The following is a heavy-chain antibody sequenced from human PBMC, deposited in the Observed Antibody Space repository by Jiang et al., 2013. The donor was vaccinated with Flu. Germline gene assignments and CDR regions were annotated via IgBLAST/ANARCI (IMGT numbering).Heavy chain of an antibody. V-gene: IGHV4-34*01. Sequence: TCAVYGGSFSGYYWSWIRQAPREGAGVDWEINHSGSTNYNPSLKSRVTISVDTSKNQFSLKLSSVTAADTAVYYCASGRGIAYFDYWGQGTLVTVSS. J-gene: IGHJ4*02. CDR2: INHSGST. CDR1: GGSFSGYY. D-gene: IGHD6-13*01. CDR3: ASGRGIAYFDY.